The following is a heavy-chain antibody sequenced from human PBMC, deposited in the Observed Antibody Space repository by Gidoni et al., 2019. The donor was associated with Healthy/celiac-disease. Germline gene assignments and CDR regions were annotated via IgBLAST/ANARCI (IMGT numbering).Heavy chain of an antibody. V-gene: IGHV4-39*01. CDR2: IYYSGST. CDR3: APQDWTERRGGAFDI. CDR1: GGSIRSSSYY. D-gene: IGHD1-1*01. Sequence: QLQLQESGPGLVKPSETLSLTCTVSGGSIRSSSYYWGWIRQPPGKGLEWIGSIYYSGSTYYNPSLKSRVTISVDTSKNQFSLKLSSVTAADTAVYYCAPQDWTERRGGAFDIWGQGTMVTVSS. J-gene: IGHJ3*02.